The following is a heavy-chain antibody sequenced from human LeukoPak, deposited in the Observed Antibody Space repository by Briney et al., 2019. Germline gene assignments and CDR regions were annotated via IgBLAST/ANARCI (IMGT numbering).Heavy chain of an antibody. CDR2: INHSGST. J-gene: IGHJ3*02. CDR3: ARNGVGYCSSTSCSDAFDI. V-gene: IGHV4-34*01. D-gene: IGHD2-2*01. CDR1: GGSFSGYY. Sequence: SETLSLSCAVYGGSFSGYYWSWICQPPGKGLEWFGEINHSGSTNYNPSLKSRVTISVDTSKNQFSLKLSSVTAADTAVYYCARNGVGYCSSTSCSDAFDIWGQGTMVTVSS.